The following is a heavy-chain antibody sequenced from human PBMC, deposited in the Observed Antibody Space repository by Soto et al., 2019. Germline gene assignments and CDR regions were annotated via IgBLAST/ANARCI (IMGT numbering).Heavy chain of an antibody. V-gene: IGHV3-23*01. J-gene: IGHJ4*02. CDR1: GFTFSSYA. CDR3: AKAPGSWYALYFFDY. D-gene: IGHD2-2*01. CDR2: ISGSGGSR. Sequence: EVQLLESGGGLVQPGGSLRLSCAASGFTFSSYAMSWVRQAPGKGLEWVSAISGSGGSRYYADSVKGRFTISRDNSKNTLYLQMTSLRAEDTAVYSCAKAPGSWYALYFFDYWGQGTLVTVSS.